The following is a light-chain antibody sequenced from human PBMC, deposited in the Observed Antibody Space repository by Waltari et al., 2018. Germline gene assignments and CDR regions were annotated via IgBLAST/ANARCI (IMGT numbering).Light chain of an antibody. CDR3: QQYNNWHPWT. V-gene: IGKV3-15*01. CDR1: QSVSSN. CDR2: GAS. J-gene: IGKJ1*01. Sequence: EIVMTQSPATLSGPPGVRATLSCRASQSVSSNLAWYQHNPGQAPRLLIYGASTRATGIPARFSGSGSGTEFTLTISSMQSEDFAVYYCQQYNNWHPWTFGQGTKVEIK.